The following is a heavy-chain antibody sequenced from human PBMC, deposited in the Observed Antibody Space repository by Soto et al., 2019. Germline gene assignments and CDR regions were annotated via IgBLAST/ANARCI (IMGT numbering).Heavy chain of an antibody. CDR3: ARQKAKFTSGFGH. CDR2: ISHRSATT. Sequence: GKGLEWVSTISHRSATTYYAASVRGRFTVSRDNSQNTLYLQMNSLRAEDTAVYYCARQKAKFTSGFGHWGERRLLTVSS. V-gene: IGHV3-23*01. J-gene: IGHJ4*02. D-gene: IGHD3-10*01.